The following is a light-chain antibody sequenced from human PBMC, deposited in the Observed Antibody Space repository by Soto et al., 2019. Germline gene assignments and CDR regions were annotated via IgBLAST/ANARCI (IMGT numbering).Light chain of an antibody. Sequence: QSALTQPASVSGSPGQSITIPCTETSSDVGGYNYVSWYQQHPGKAPKVLIYDVSNRPSGVSNRFSGSKSGNTASLTISGLQAEDEADYYCSSYTTTSTSFGGGTKLTVL. CDR3: SSYTTTSTS. J-gene: IGLJ2*01. V-gene: IGLV2-14*03. CDR2: DVS. CDR1: SSDVGGYNY.